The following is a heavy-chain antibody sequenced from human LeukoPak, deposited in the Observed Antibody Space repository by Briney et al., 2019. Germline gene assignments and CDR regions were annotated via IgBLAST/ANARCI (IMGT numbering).Heavy chain of an antibody. CDR1: GFTFTTSW. V-gene: IGHV3-74*01. Sequence: GGSLRLSCAASGFTFTTSWMHWFRQAPGKGLVWVSRTESDGTSTTYADSVKGRFTIFRDNAKNTLYLQMNSLRAEDTAVYYCARDQYSSTWYRGAFDVWGQGTMVSVSS. J-gene: IGHJ3*01. CDR3: ARDQYSSTWYRGAFDV. CDR2: TESDGTST. D-gene: IGHD6-13*01.